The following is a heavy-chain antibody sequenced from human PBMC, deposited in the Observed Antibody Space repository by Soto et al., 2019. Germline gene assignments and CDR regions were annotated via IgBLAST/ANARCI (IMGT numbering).Heavy chain of an antibody. J-gene: IGHJ5*02. Sequence: GGSLRLSCAASGFTFTTYAMNWVRQAPGKGLEWVSYISSSGSTIYYADSVKGRFTISRDNAKNSLYLQMNSLRAEDTAVYYCASGRIAAQFDPWGQGTLVTVS. CDR1: GFTFTTYA. CDR3: ASGRIAAQFDP. D-gene: IGHD6-6*01. CDR2: ISSSGSTI. V-gene: IGHV3-48*03.